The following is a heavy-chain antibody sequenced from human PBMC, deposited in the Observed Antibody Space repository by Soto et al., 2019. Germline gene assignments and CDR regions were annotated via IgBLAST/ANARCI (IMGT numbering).Heavy chain of an antibody. D-gene: IGHD2-15*01. J-gene: IGHJ5*02. CDR1: EFILSDVA. CDR3: AKTGCIGGLCFRSFDP. Sequence: WGSLRLSCAASEFILSDVAMHWVRQAPGRGLEWVAVILKDGKSKYYADSVRGRFTISSDTSKDTIFLQLTSLRLDDSAVYYCAKTGCIGGLCFRSFDPWGPGTPVNVS. CDR2: ILKDGKSK. V-gene: IGHV3-30*04.